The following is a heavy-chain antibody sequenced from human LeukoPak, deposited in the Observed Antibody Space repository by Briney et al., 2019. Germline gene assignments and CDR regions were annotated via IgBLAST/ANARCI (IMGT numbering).Heavy chain of an antibody. Sequence: GASVKVSCKTSGYTFTTYGVSWVRQAPGQGLEWMGWVSGYTGNTNYAERFQGRVTMTTDTSTSTVYMELTSLRSDDTAVYYCARGEVSASLYYLDFWGQGTLVTVS. CDR2: VSGYTGNT. V-gene: IGHV1-18*01. CDR1: GYTFTTYG. J-gene: IGHJ4*02. D-gene: IGHD2-2*01. CDR3: ARGEVSASLYYLDF.